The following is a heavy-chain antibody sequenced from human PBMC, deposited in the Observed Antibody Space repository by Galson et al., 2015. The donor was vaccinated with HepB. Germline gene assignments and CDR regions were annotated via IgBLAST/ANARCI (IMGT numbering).Heavy chain of an antibody. CDR1: GFTFSSYA. CDR3: GKDPVRASYRPYGMDV. J-gene: IGHJ6*02. D-gene: IGHD5-18*01. Sequence: SLRLSCAASGFTFSSYAMSWVRQAPGKGLEWVSSISGRGGNTYYTDSVKGRFTTSRGNSKTMVYLQMNSLRAEDPALYYCGKDPVRASYRPYGMDVWGQGTTVTVSS. CDR2: ISGRGGNT. V-gene: IGHV3-23*01.